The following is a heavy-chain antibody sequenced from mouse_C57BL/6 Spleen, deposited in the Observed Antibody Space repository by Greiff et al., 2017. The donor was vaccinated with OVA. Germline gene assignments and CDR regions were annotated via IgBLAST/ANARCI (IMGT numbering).Heavy chain of an antibody. V-gene: IGHV5-4*01. CDR1: GFTFSSYA. CDR2: ISDGGSYT. J-gene: IGHJ1*03. Sequence: EVQLVESGGGLVKPGGSLKLSCAASGFTFSSYAMSWVRQTPEKRLEWVATISDGGSYTYYPDNVKGRFTISRDNAKNNLYLQMSHLKSEDTAMYYCARDYGSNDWYFDVWGTGTTVTVSS. CDR3: ARDYGSNDWYFDV. D-gene: IGHD1-1*01.